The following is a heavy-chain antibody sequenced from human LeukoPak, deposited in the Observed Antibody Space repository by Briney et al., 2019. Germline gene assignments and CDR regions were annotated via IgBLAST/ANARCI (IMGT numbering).Heavy chain of an antibody. D-gene: IGHD3-16*02. CDR1: GGSISSGDYY. V-gene: IGHV4-30-4*08. Sequence: SETLSLTCTVSGGSISSGDYYWSWIRQPPGKGLEWIGYIYYSGSTYYNPSLKSRVTISVDTSKNQFSLKLSSVTAADTAVYYCAGGGPLGSTYYDYVWGSYRQTEYFQHWGQGTLVTVSS. J-gene: IGHJ1*01. CDR2: IYYSGST. CDR3: AGGGPLGSTYYDYVWGSYRQTEYFQH.